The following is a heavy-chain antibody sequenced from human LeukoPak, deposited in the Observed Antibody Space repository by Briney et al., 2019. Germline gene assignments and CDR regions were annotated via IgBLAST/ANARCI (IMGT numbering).Heavy chain of an antibody. CDR3: ARVPL. CDR1: VYTSIGYY. V-gene: IGHV1-2*02. Sequence: ASVKVSCKASVYTSIGYYIHWVRQAPGQGLEWMGWIDTNNGGTNYAQKFQGRVTMTRDTSISTTYMELSSLRGDDTAVYYCARVPLWGQGTLVTVSS. CDR2: IDTNNGGT. J-gene: IGHJ4*02.